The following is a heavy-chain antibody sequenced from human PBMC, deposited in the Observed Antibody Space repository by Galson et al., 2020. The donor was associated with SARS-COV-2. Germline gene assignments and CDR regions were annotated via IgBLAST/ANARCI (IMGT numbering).Heavy chain of an antibody. D-gene: IGHD6-19*01. Sequence: GGSLRLSCAASGFTFSSYAMSWVRQAPGKGLEWVSAISGSGGSTYYADSVKGRFTISRDNSKNTLYLQMNSLRAEDTAVYYCAKLTDNQYSSGWSGWFDPWGQGTLVTVSS. CDR1: GFTFSSYA. J-gene: IGHJ5*02. CDR3: AKLTDNQYSSGWSGWFDP. CDR2: ISGSGGST. V-gene: IGHV3-23*01.